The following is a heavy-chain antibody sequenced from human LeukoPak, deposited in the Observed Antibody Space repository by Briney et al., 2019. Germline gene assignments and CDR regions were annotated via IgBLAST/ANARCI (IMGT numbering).Heavy chain of an antibody. J-gene: IGHJ4*02. Sequence: SVKVSCKASGGTFSSYAISWVRQAPGQGLEWMGGIIPIFGTANYAQKFQGRVTITADESTSTAYMELSSLRSEDTAVYYYARGHPSPYYYDSSGYYAHFDYWGQGTLVTVSS. D-gene: IGHD3-22*01. CDR1: GGTFSSYA. V-gene: IGHV1-69*13. CDR3: ARGHPSPYYYDSSGYYAHFDY. CDR2: IIPIFGTA.